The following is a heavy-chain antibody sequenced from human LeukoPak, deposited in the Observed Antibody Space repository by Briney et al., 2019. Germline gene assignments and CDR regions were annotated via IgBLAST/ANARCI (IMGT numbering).Heavy chain of an antibody. Sequence: SETLSLTCIVSGGSISDYYWSWIRQAPGNGLEWIGHIHYSGNTNYNPSLKSRVTITLDTSMNQFSLKVNFVTAADTAVYFCARDNYMGGWYWFDPWGQGTLVTVSS. V-gene: IGHV4-59*01. CDR2: IHYSGNT. D-gene: IGHD6-19*01. CDR3: ARDNYMGGWYWFDP. CDR1: GGSISDYY. J-gene: IGHJ5*02.